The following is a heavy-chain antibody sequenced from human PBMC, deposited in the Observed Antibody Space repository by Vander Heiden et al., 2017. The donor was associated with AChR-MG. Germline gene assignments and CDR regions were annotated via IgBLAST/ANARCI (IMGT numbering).Heavy chain of an antibody. D-gene: IGHD6-19*01. Sequence: EVQLVESGGGSVQPGGSLRLSCAASGFTFSSYSMNWVRQAPGKGLEWVSYISSSSSTIYYADSVKCRFTISRDNAKNSLYLQMNSLRAEDTAVYYCARDGYSSGWYGGAFDIWCQGPMVTVSS. CDR3: ARDGYSSGWYGGAFDI. V-gene: IGHV3-48*01. J-gene: IGHJ3*02. CDR1: GFTFSSYS. CDR2: ISSSSSTI.